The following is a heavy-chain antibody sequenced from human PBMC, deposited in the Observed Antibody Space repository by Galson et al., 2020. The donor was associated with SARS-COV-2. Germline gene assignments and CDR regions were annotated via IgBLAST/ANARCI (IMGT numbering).Heavy chain of an antibody. CDR2: ISYDGST. CDR3: AKLAEGRRSSEDD. V-gene: IGHV4-59*08. D-gene: IGHD3-10*01. Sequence: ETSETLSLTCAVSIGSMTSHSWSWIRQAPGKGLEWIGSISYDGSTTYNPSLKSRVTMSIDTSKNQFSLRLASVTAADTALYSCAKLAEGRRSSEDDWGQGTRVTVSS. J-gene: IGHJ4*02. CDR1: IGSMTSHS.